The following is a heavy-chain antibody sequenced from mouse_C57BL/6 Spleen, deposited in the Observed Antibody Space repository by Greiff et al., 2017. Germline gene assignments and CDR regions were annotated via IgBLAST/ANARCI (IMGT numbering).Heavy chain of an antibody. CDR2: ISDGGRYT. CDR3: AKSHYSKRGYYFDY. V-gene: IGHV5-4*03. CDR1: GFTFSSYA. Sequence: EVKLVESGGGLVKPGGSLKLSCAASGFTFSSYAMSWVRQTPEKRLEWVATISDGGRYTNYPDNVKGRFTISRDNAKNNLYLQMSHLKSEDTAIYYCAKSHYSKRGYYFDYWGQGTTLTVSS. J-gene: IGHJ2*01. D-gene: IGHD2-5*01.